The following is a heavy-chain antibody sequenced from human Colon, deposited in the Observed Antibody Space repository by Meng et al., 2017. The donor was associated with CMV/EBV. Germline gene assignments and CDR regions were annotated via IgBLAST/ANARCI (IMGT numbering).Heavy chain of an antibody. D-gene: IGHD3-3*02. CDR2: IKSKGGGETT. V-gene: IGHV3-15*01. CDR1: GLTFTDAW. Sequence: VHLVGSGGGLIKPGGSLRLSCGVSGLTFTDAWMTWVRQAPGKGLEWVGRIKSKGGGETTDYSAPVKGRFIISRDDSKNMVYLQMNGLKTEDTAIYFCAWDIAFYLAKWGQGALVTVSS. CDR3: AWDIAFYLAK. J-gene: IGHJ4*02.